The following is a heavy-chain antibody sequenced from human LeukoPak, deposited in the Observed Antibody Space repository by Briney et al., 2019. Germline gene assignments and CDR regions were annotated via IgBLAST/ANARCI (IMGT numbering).Heavy chain of an antibody. D-gene: IGHD4-23*01. V-gene: IGHV3-23*01. CDR3: MKDAVYGSNSEDY. CDR1: GFTFSSSA. J-gene: IGHJ4*02. CDR2: ISGSGTST. Sequence: GGSLRLSCSASGFTFSSSAMSWVRQAPGKGLEWVTTISGSGTSTYYAGSVKGRFTISRDNSKNTLYLQMNSLRAEDTAVYYCMKDAVYGSNSEDYCGQGTLVTVSS.